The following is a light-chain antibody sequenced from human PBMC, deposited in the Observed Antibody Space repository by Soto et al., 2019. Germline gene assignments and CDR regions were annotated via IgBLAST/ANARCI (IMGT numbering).Light chain of an antibody. CDR2: DAS. J-gene: IGKJ2*01. CDR1: QSVSSY. Sequence: EIVLTQSPATLSLSPGERATLSCRASQSVSSYLAWYQQKPGQAPRLLIYDASNRATGIPARFSGSGSGTDVTVSISGLEPEDFAVYYCQQRSHWPPYTFGQGTKLQIK. CDR3: QQRSHWPPYT. V-gene: IGKV3-11*01.